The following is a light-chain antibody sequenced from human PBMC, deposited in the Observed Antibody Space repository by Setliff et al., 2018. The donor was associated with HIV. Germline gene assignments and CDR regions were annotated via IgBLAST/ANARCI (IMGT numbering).Light chain of an antibody. CDR2: DVR. CDR1: SSDVGGYNF. V-gene: IGLV2-14*03. CDR3: CSYASSSLSYV. Sequence: QSALAQPASVSGSPGQSITISCTGTSSDVGGYNFVSRYQQHPGKAPKLIIYDVRNRPSGVSNRFSGSKSGTTASLTISGLQAEDEADYYCCSYASSSLSYVFGAGTKVTVL. J-gene: IGLJ1*01.